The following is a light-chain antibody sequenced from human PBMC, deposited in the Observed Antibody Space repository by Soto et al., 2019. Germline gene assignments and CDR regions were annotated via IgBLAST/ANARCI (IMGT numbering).Light chain of an antibody. Sequence: QSVLTQPPSVSAAPGQKVTISCSGSSSNIENNYVSWYQQLPGTAPKLLIYDNNKRPSGIPDRFSGSKSGTSATLGITGLQTGDEADYYCGAWDGSVSSVVFGGGTKLTVL. CDR1: SSNIENNY. V-gene: IGLV1-51*01. J-gene: IGLJ3*02. CDR2: DNN. CDR3: GAWDGSVSSVV.